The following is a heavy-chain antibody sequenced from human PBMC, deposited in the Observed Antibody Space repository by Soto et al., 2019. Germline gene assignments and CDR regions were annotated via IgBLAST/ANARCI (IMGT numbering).Heavy chain of an antibody. V-gene: IGHV3-23*01. J-gene: IGHJ4*02. D-gene: IGHD2-15*01. Sequence: EVQLLESGGGLVQPGGSLRLSCTASGFTFSNYAMSWVRQAPGKGLEWVSTISGSGDSTNYADSVKGQFAISRENSNNKPNVQMDSLRVEDTAVHYCAKENPRGYCSGGICYGYFDYWGQGTLVTVSS. CDR2: ISGSGDST. CDR1: GFTFSNYA. CDR3: AKENPRGYCSGGICYGYFDY.